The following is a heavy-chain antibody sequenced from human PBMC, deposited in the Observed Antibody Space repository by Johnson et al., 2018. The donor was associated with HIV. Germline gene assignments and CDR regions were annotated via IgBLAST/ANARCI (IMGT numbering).Heavy chain of an antibody. CDR1: GFTFSSYA. Sequence: QVQLVESGGGVVQPRRSLRLSCAASGFTFSSYAMHWVRQAPGKGLEWVAVISYDGTKQHYADSVQGRFTISRDNSKNTLYLEMNSLRPDDTAIFYCARGGGRGIFVHRDAFDIWGQGTMVTVSS. CDR2: ISYDGTKQ. V-gene: IGHV3-30-3*01. D-gene: IGHD3-3*02. J-gene: IGHJ3*02. CDR3: ARGGGRGIFVHRDAFDI.